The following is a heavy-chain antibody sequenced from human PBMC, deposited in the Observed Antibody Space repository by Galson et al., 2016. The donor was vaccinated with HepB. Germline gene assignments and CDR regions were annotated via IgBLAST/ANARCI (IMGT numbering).Heavy chain of an antibody. CDR1: GFTVSSNY. D-gene: IGHD6-6*01. CDR2: IYSGGRT. V-gene: IGHV3-53*01. J-gene: IGHJ6*04. CDR3: AREGGWQYSRTSRGSPYYYGMDV. Sequence: SLRLSCAASGFTVSSNYMSWVRQAPGKGLEWVSVIYSGGRTYYADSVKGRFTVSRDNSKNTLYLQMNILRAEDTAVYYCAREGGWQYSRTSRGSPYYYGMDVWGKGTTVTVSS.